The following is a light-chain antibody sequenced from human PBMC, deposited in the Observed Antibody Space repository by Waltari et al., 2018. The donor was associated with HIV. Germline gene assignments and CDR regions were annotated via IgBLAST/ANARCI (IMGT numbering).Light chain of an antibody. CDR1: QSVSSY. CDR3: QQRSNWPIT. CDR2: GAS. J-gene: IGKJ5*01. Sequence: EIVLTQSPATLSLSPGERATLSCRASQSVSSYLACLQQKPGQAPRLLIYGASNRATGIPARFSGSGSGTDFTLTISSLEPEDFAVYYCQQRSNWPITFGQGTRLEIK. V-gene: IGKV3-11*01.